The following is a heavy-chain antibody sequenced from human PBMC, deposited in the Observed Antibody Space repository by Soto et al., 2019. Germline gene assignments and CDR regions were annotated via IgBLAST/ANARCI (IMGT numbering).Heavy chain of an antibody. Sequence: ASVKVSCKASGYTFTSYDINWVRQATGQGLEWMGWMNPNSGNTGYAQKFQGRVTMTRNTSISTAYMELSSLGSEDTAVYYCARRGIEAAGYYYYYYFDLWGRGTLVTVSS. D-gene: IGHD6-13*01. CDR1: GYTFTSYD. CDR3: ARRGIEAAGYYYYYYFDL. V-gene: IGHV1-8*01. CDR2: MNPNSGNT. J-gene: IGHJ2*01.